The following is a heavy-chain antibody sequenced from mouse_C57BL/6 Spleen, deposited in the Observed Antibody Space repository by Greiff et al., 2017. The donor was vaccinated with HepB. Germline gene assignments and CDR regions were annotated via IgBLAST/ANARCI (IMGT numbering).Heavy chain of an antibody. CDR2: ISYDGSN. J-gene: IGHJ2*01. CDR1: GYSITSGYY. CDR3: AREDNYSNYFDY. V-gene: IGHV3-6*01. Sequence: DVKLQESGPGLVKPSQSLSLTCSVTGYSITSGYYWNWIRQFPGNKLEWMGYISYDGSNNYNPSLKNRISITRDTSKNQFFLKLNSVTTEDTATYYCAREDNYSNYFDYWGQGTTLTVSS. D-gene: IGHD2-5*01.